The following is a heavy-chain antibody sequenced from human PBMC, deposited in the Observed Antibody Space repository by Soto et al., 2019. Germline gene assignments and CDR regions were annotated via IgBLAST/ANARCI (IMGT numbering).Heavy chain of an antibody. CDR2: ISVYNGNI. V-gene: IGHV1-18*01. Sequence: QVQLLQSGAEVKKPGASVKVSCKASGYMFNTYGITWVPQAPGQGLEWMGWISVYNGNIEYAQKSAATVTMTIDTCTSTGYMELKRLPSDVTAGDYCDRTSGSGDYFRPFEYWAQGTPVSVSS. D-gene: IGHD3-10*01. CDR1: GYMFNTYG. J-gene: IGHJ4*02. CDR3: DRTSGSGDYFRPFEY.